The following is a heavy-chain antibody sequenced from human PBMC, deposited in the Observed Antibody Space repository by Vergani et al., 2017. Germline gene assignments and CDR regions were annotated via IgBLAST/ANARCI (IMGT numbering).Heavy chain of an antibody. CDR2: ISWNSGSI. V-gene: IGHV3-9*01. D-gene: IGHD6-19*01. J-gene: IGHJ5*02. CDR1: GFTFDDYA. Sequence: EVQLVESGGGLVQPGRSLRLSCAASGFTFDDYAMHWVRQVPGKGLEWVSGISWNSGSIGYADSVKGRFTISRDNAKNSLYLQMNSLRAEDTALYYYTKGNGWNWFDPWGQGTLVTVSS. CDR3: TKGNGWNWFDP.